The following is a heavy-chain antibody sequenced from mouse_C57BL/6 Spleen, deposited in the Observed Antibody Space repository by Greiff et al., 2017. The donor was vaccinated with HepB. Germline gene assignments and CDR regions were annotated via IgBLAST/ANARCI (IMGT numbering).Heavy chain of an antibody. CDR1: GYTFTSYW. Sequence: VQLQQPGTELVKPGASVKLSCKASGYTFTSYWMHWVKQRPGQGLEWIGNINPSNGGTNYNEKFKSKATLTVDKSSSTAYMQLSSLTSEDSAVYYCARALGSGGYWYFDVWGTGTTVTVSS. V-gene: IGHV1-53*01. J-gene: IGHJ1*03. CDR3: ARALGSGGYWYFDV. D-gene: IGHD6-5*01. CDR2: INPSNGGT.